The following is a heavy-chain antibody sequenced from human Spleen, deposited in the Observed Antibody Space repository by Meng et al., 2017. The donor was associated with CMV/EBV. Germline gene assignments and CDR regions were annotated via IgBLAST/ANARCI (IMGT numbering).Heavy chain of an antibody. D-gene: IGHD2-2*01. J-gene: IGHJ4*02. V-gene: IGHV1-18*01. CDR2: ISGYNGNT. CDR3: ARAGGYCSSTSCYLFRY. Sequence: ASVKVSCKASGYMYSDYDISWVRQAPGHGLEWMGWISGYNGNTDYAQRFQGRVTMTRDTSISTAYMELSRLRSDDTAVYYCARAGGYCSSTSCYLFRYWGQGTLVTVSS. CDR1: GYMYSDYD.